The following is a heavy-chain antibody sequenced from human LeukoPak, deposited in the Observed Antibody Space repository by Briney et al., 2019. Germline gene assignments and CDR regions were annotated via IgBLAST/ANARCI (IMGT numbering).Heavy chain of an antibody. CDR3: ARGPTTYYDFWSGYYKSAELSNYGMDV. CDR2: MNPNSGNT. CDR1: GYTFTSYD. J-gene: IGHJ6*02. D-gene: IGHD3-3*01. Sequence: ASVKVSCKASGYTFTSYDINWVRQATGQGLEWMGWMNPNSGNTGYAQKFQGRVTMTRNTSISTAYMELSSLRSEDTAVYYCARGPTTYYDFWSGYYKSAELSNYGMDVWGQGTTVTVPS. V-gene: IGHV1-8*01.